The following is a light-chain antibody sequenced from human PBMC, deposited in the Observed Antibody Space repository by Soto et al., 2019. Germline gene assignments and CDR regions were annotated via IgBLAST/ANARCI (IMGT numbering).Light chain of an antibody. V-gene: IGKV1-5*03. Sequence: DIQMTQSPSTLSASVGDRVTITCRASQSISTXLAWYQQEPGKAPKLLIHKASSLQSGVPSRFSGSGSGTDFTLTISSLHPDDFETYYCQQYNSYSPTFGQGTRVEIK. CDR1: QSISTX. J-gene: IGKJ1*01. CDR2: KAS. CDR3: QQYNSYSPT.